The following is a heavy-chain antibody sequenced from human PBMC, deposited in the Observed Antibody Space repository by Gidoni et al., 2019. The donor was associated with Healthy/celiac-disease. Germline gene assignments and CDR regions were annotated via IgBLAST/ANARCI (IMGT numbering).Heavy chain of an antibody. D-gene: IGHD3-16*01. CDR2: IGSAGDT. CDR1: GFTFSSYD. CDR3: ARAQGDYYYYGMDV. V-gene: IGHV3-13*01. Sequence: EVQLVASGGGLVQPGGSLILSCAASGFTFSSYDMHWVRQATGKGLEWVSAIGSAGDTYYPGSVKGRFTISRENAKNALYLQMNSLRAGDTAVYYCARAQGDYYYYGMDVWGQGTTVTVSS. J-gene: IGHJ6*02.